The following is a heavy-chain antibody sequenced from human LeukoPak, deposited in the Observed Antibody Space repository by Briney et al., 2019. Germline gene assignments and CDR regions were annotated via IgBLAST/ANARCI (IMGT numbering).Heavy chain of an antibody. J-gene: IGHJ4*02. CDR3: ARDLSSTPNWELDH. Sequence: GASVKVSCKASGYTFTGYYMHWVRQAPGQGLEWMGWINPNSGGTNYAQKFQGRVTMTRDTFVSTAYMEVSGLTSDDTAMYYCARDLSSTPNWELDHWGQGTLVTVSS. V-gene: IGHV1-2*02. CDR1: GYTFTGYY. CDR2: INPNSGGT. D-gene: IGHD1-1*01.